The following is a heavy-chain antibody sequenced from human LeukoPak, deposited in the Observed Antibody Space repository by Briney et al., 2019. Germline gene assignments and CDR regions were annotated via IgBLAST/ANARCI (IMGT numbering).Heavy chain of an antibody. CDR2: IKPGGSDK. J-gene: IGHJ4*02. V-gene: IGHV3-7*01. D-gene: IGHD1/OR15-1a*01. Sequence: PGRSLRLSCAASGFTFSTYWMSWVRQAPGKGLEWVANIKPGGSDKYYVDSVRGRFTISRDNAENSLYLQVNSLRAEDTAVYYCTRDNNNLFDYWGQGTLVTVSS. CDR3: TRDNNNLFDY. CDR1: GFTFSTYW.